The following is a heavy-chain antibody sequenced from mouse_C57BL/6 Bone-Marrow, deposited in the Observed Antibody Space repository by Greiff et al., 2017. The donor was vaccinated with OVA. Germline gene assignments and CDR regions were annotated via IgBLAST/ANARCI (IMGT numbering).Heavy chain of an antibody. V-gene: IGHV1-76*01. J-gene: IGHJ2*01. CDR2: IYPGSGNI. CDR1: GYTFTDYY. CDR3: SSSGGLRDYFAY. D-gene: IGHD2-4*01. Sequence: QVQLQQSGAELVRPGASVKLSCKASGYTFTDYYISWVKQRPGQGLEWIARIYPGSGNIYYNEKFKGKATLTVEKSSSTAYMQLSSLTSDDSAVYVYSSSGGLRDYFAYWGQGTTLTVSS.